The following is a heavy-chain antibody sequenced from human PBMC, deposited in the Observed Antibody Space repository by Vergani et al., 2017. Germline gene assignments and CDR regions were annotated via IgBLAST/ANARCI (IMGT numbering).Heavy chain of an antibody. Sequence: QVQLEQSGAEVKKPGSSVTFSCKVSGGTFNTYTLTWVRQAPGQGLEWMGRVLPILDKSNNAQNFQGRITFTADKSTTTVYMDLRSLRSEDTAVYYCARESHSSAGAFDIWGQGTMLTVSS. CDR1: GGTFNTYT. J-gene: IGHJ3*02. D-gene: IGHD6-19*01. CDR3: ARESHSSAGAFDI. V-gene: IGHV1-69*04. CDR2: VLPILDKS.